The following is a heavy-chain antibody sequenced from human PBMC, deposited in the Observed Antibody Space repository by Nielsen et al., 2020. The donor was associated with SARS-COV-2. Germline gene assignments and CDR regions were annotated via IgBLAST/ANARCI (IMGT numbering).Heavy chain of an antibody. J-gene: IGHJ5*02. V-gene: IGHV1-18*01. CDR2: ISAYNGNT. D-gene: IGHD6-13*01. CDR3: ARDRLIAAAGTWFDP. CDR1: GYSFTCYG. Sequence: GESLKISCQGSGYSFTCYGIRWVRQAPGQGLEWMGWISAYNGNTNYAQKLQGRVTMTTDTSTSTAYMELRSLRSDDTAVYYCARDRLIAAAGTWFDPWGQGTLVTVSS.